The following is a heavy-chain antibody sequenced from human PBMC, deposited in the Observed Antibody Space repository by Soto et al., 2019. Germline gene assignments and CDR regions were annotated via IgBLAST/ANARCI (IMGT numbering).Heavy chain of an antibody. V-gene: IGHV4-39*01. J-gene: IGHJ4*02. Sequence: QLQLQESGPGLVKPSETLSLTCAVSGASISRTGFHWGWIRQPPGQGLEWIGSIYEGETTFYNSSLKSRVTISAATSKNHFYQKLSSVNAADTAVDYCASRGSGHTFDYWGQGNLVTVYS. CDR1: GASISRTGFH. CDR3: ASRGSGHTFDY. CDR2: IYEGETT. D-gene: IGHD3-10*01.